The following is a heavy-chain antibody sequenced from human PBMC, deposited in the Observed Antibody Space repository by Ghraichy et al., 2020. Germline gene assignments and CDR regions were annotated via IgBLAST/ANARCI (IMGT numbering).Heavy chain of an antibody. CDR1: GGSMSNDDFY. D-gene: IGHD1-1*01. V-gene: IGHV4-61*02. CDR3: VRDTNVLDVNY. CDR2: VYNSGGT. J-gene: IGHJ4*02. Sequence: SETLSLTCTVSGGSMSNDDFYWSWIRQPAGKGLEWIGRVYNSGGTDYNTSRKSRLTIPGDASKNQFYLKLSSVTAAETAVYYCVRDTNVLDVNYWGQGTLVTVSS.